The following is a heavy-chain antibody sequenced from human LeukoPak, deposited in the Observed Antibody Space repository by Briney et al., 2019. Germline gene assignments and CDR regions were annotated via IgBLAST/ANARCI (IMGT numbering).Heavy chain of an antibody. J-gene: IGHJ4*02. D-gene: IGHD3-22*01. CDR1: GFTFCRYR. CDR3: ARYSILYDSSAYYLYYLYY. V-gene: IGHV3-21*01. CDR2: IRNSSSYI. Sequence: PGGSLRLSCAASGFTFCRYRMHGVGQAPGKGVEGCSYIRNSSSYIFSADSVSGRFPISRENAYNSPHLKMNSLRAEAAAVHYCARYSILYDSSAYYLYYLYYCGQGTLCSVS.